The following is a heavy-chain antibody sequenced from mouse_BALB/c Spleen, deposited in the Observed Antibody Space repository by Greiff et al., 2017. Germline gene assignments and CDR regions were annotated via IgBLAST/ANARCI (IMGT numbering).Heavy chain of an antibody. CDR2: ISSGGSYT. CDR1: GFTFSSYG. CDR3: ARHFPYFDY. V-gene: IGHV5-6*01. Sequence: EVKLMESGGDLVKPGGSLKLSCAASGFTFSSYGMSWVRQTPDKRLEWVATISSGGSYTYYPDSVKGRFTISRDNAKNTLYLQMSSLKSEDTAMYYCARHFPYFDYWGQGTTLTVSS. J-gene: IGHJ2*01.